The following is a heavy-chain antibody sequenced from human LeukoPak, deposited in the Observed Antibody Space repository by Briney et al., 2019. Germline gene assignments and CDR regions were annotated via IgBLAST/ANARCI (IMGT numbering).Heavy chain of an antibody. CDR1: GGSISSSNW. CDR3: ARVSRVLRYFDWIRQNWFDP. CDR2: IYYSGST. J-gene: IGHJ5*02. D-gene: IGHD3-9*01. Sequence: SETLSLTCTVSGGSISSSNWWSWVRQPPGKGLEWIGEIYYSGSTNYNPSLKSRVTISVDKSKNQFSLKLSSVTAADTAVYYCARVSRVLRYFDWIRQNWFDPWGQGTLVTVSS. V-gene: IGHV4-4*02.